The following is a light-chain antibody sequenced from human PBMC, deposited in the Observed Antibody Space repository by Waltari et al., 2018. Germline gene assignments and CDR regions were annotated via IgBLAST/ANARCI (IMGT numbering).Light chain of an antibody. CDR2: GST. Sequence: QSVLTQPPSLSGTPGQRVTISCPGGTSNIGPGYYVHWYQQLRGAAPKVVIFGSTTRATGVTARFSASKSGTSASLAITGLQADDEADYYCQSYDNSLSSWVFGGGTKLTVL. CDR1: TSNIGPGYY. V-gene: IGLV1-40*01. CDR3: QSYDNSLSSWV. J-gene: IGLJ3*02.